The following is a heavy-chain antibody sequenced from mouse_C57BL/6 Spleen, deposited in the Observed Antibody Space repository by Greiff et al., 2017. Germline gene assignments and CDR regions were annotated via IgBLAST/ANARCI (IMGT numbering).Heavy chain of an antibody. V-gene: IGHV5-4*01. CDR3: ADGNYWGDY. CDR2: ISDGGSYT. CDR1: GFTFSSYA. Sequence: EVQRVESGGGLVKPGGSLKLSCAASGFTFSSYAMSWVRQTPEKRLEWVATISDGGSYTYYPDNVKGRFTISRDNAKNNLYLQMSHLKSEDTAMYYCADGNYWGDYWGQGTSVTVSS. J-gene: IGHJ4*01. D-gene: IGHD2-1*01.